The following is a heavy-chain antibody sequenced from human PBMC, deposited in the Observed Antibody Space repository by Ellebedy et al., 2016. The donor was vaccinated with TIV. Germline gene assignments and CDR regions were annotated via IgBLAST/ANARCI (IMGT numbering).Heavy chain of an antibody. CDR1: GGTFSSYA. CDR3: ASRQGGSGSYYYYYYGMDV. Sequence: AASVKVSCKASGGTFSSYAISWVRQAPGQGLEWMGRIIPILGIADYAQKFQGRVTITADKSTNTAYMELSSLGSEDTAVYYCASRQGGSGSYYYYYYGMDVWGQGTTVTVSS. CDR2: IIPILGIA. J-gene: IGHJ6*02. V-gene: IGHV1-69*04. D-gene: IGHD3-10*01.